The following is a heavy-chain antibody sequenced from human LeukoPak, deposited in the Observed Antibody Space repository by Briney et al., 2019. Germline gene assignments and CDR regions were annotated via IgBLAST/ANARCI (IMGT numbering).Heavy chain of an antibody. CDR3: ARGVYYYDSSGYYYIPPSFDY. CDR2: INHSGST. V-gene: IGHV4-34*01. D-gene: IGHD3-22*01. Sequence: KSSETLSLTCAVYGGSFSGYYWSWIRQPSGKGLEWIGEINHSGSTNYNPSLKSRVTISVDTSKNQFSLKLSSVTAADTAVYYCARGVYYYDSSGYYYIPPSFDYWGQGTLVTVSS. CDR1: GGSFSGYY. J-gene: IGHJ4*02.